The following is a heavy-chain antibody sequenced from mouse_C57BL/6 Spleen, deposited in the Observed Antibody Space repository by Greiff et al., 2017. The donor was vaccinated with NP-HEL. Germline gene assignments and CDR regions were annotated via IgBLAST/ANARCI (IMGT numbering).Heavy chain of an antibody. CDR3: ASRQLRLRGYFDY. CDR2: IYPGDGDT. CDR1: GYAFSSYW. J-gene: IGHJ2*01. Sequence: VQLVESGAELVKPGASVKISCKASGYAFSSYWMNWVKQRPGKGLEWIGQIYPGDGDTNYNGKFKGQATLTADKSSSTAYMQLSSLTSEDSAVYFCASRQLRLRGYFDYWGQGTTLTVSS. D-gene: IGHD3-2*02. V-gene: IGHV1-80*01.